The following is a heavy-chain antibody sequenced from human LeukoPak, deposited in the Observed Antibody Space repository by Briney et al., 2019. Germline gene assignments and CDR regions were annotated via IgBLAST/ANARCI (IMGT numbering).Heavy chain of an antibody. V-gene: IGHV3-48*01. Sequence: GGSLRLSCAASGFTFSDYSMNWVRQAPGKGLEWISYVGISSGNTKYADSVKGRFTISGDNSKNTLYLQMNSLRAEDTAVYYCARVAPGIAAAVGSDYWGQGTLVTVSS. D-gene: IGHD6-13*01. CDR1: GFTFSDYS. CDR2: VGISSGNT. CDR3: ARVAPGIAAAVGSDY. J-gene: IGHJ4*02.